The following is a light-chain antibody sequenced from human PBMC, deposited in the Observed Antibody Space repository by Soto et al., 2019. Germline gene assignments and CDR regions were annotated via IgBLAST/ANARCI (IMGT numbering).Light chain of an antibody. CDR2: EVS. J-gene: IGLJ2*01. Sequence: QSALTQPPSASGSPGQSVTISCTGSSSDVGGYNYVSWYQQHPGKAPKLMIYEVSKRPSGVPDRLSGSKFGNTASLTVSGIHAEAEADYYCSSYGGSNTVVFGGGTKGTVL. CDR3: SSYGGSNTVV. V-gene: IGLV2-8*01. CDR1: SSDVGGYNY.